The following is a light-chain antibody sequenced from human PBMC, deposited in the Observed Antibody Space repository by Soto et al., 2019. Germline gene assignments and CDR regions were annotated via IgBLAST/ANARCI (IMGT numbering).Light chain of an antibody. CDR3: QQYYSTPRT. V-gene: IGKV4-1*01. CDR1: QSVLYSPNNKNY. J-gene: IGKJ2*01. Sequence: DIVMTQSPDSLAVSLGERATINCKSSQSVLYSPNNKNYLAWYQQKPGQPPKLLINWASTRESGVPDRFSGSGSGTDFTLTISSLQAADVAVYYCQQYYSTPRTFGQGTKLEIK. CDR2: WAS.